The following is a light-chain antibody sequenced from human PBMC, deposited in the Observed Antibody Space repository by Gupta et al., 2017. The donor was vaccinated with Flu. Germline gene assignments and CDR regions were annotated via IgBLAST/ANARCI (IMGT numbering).Light chain of an antibody. V-gene: IGKV1-17*01. J-gene: IGKJ1*01. Sequence: PSSLSASVGNTVTITCRASQGIGTDLGWYQQTPGKAPKRLIYTASNLQSGVSSRFSGSRSGTEFTLTISSLQPEDFATYYCLQHNRYPWTFGQGTRVEVK. CDR3: LQHNRYPWT. CDR2: TAS. CDR1: QGIGTD.